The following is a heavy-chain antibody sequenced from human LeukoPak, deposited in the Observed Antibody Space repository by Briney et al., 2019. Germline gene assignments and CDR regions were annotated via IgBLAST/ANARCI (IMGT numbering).Heavy chain of an antibody. CDR1: GFTFSSYW. D-gene: IGHD1-26*01. CDR3: AYRNNFEY. V-gene: IGHV3-7*05. CDR2: IKADGSEK. Sequence: GGSLRLSCAASGFTFSSYWMSWVRQAPGKGLEWVANIKADGSEKYYVDSVKGRFTISRDDAERTVDLQMDNLRAEDTAIYYCAYRNNFEYWGQGALVTVSS. J-gene: IGHJ4*02.